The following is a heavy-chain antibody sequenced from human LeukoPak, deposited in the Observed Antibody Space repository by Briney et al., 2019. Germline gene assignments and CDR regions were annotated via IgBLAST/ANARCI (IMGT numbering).Heavy chain of an antibody. J-gene: IGHJ4*02. D-gene: IGHD1-14*01. CDR3: ASTSYLNPHFDY. CDR1: GGSISSGSYY. Sequence: SETLSLTCTVSGGSISSGSYYWSWIRQPAGKGLEWIGRIYTSGSTNYNPSLKSRVTISVDTSKNQFSLKLSSVTAADTAVYYCASTSYLNPHFDYWGQGTLVTVSS. CDR2: IYTSGST. V-gene: IGHV4-61*02.